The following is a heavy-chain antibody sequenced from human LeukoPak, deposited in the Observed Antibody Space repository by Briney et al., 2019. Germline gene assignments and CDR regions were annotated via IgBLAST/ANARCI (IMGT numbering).Heavy chain of an antibody. CDR3: ARDRAYTTIFGVVRFDY. CDR2: ISAYNGNT. Sequence: ASVKVSCKASGYTFTSYGISWVRQAPGQGLEWMGWISAYNGNTNYAQKLQGRVTTTTDTSTSTAYMELRSLRSDDTAVYYCARDRAYTTIFGVVRFDYWGQGTLVTVSS. D-gene: IGHD3-3*01. V-gene: IGHV1-18*01. CDR1: GYTFTSYG. J-gene: IGHJ4*02.